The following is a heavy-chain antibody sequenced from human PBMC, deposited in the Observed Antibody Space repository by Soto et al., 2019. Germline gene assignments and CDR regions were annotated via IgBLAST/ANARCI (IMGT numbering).Heavy chain of an antibody. Sequence: QVQLVQSGAEVKKPGASVKVACKASGYTFTGYYMHWVRQAPGQGLEWMGWINPNSGGTNYAQKFQSWVTMTRDTSISTAYMELSRLRSDDTAVYYCARTSIAVAGNFDYWGQRTLVTVSS. CDR1: GYTFTGYY. V-gene: IGHV1-2*04. CDR3: ARTSIAVAGNFDY. CDR2: INPNSGGT. D-gene: IGHD6-19*01. J-gene: IGHJ4*02.